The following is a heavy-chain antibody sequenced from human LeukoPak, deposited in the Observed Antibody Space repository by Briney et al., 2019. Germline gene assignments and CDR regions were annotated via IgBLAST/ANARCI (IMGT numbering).Heavy chain of an antibody. J-gene: IGHJ4*02. CDR2: ISYDGSNK. CDR1: GFTFSSYG. V-gene: IGHV3-30*18. Sequence: TGGSLRLSCAASGFTFSSYGMHWVRQAPGKGLEWVAVISYDGSNKYYADSVKGRFTISRDNSKNTLYLQMNSLRAEDTAVYYCAKDSKNMVRGVIIPLWGQGTLVTVSS. CDR3: AKDSKNMVRGVIIPL. D-gene: IGHD3-10*01.